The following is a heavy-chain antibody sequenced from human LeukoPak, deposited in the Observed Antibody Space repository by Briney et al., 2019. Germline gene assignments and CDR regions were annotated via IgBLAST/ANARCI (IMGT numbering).Heavy chain of an antibody. CDR3: AKGPAAAGRHFDY. Sequence: GGSLRLSCAASGFTFSSYVMSWVRQAPGKGLEWVSVISGSGGNKNYADSVKGRFTITRDNSKNTLYLQVNSLRAEDTAVYYCAKGPAAAGRHFDYWGQGTLVTVSS. J-gene: IGHJ4*02. D-gene: IGHD6-13*01. V-gene: IGHV3-23*01. CDR2: ISGSGGNK. CDR1: GFTFSSYV.